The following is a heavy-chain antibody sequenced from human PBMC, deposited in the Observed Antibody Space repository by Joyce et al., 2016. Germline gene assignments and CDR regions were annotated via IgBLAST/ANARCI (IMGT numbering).Heavy chain of an antibody. Sequence: QVQLRESGPRLLKPSETLSLTCTISGDSIKHYFWSWIRQPAGKGLEGIGRVYLTGSTNYNPSLRSRVTMSVDTSKNQFSLKVTSMTAADTAVYYCARGGYGDYVRYFDYWGQGLAVTVSA. D-gene: IGHD4-17*01. CDR2: VYLTGST. V-gene: IGHV4-4*07. CDR3: ARGGYGDYVRYFDY. CDR1: GDSIKHYF. J-gene: IGHJ4*02.